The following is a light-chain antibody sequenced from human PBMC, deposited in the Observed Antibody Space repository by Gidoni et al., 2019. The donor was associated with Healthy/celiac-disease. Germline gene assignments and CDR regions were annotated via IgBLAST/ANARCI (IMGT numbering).Light chain of an antibody. Sequence: QSALTQPAAAPGSPGQSITISCTGTSSDVGGYNVVSWYQQHPGKAPKLMIYEVSNRPSGVSNRFSGSKSGNTASLTISGLQAEDEADYYCSSYTSSSTLVFGGGTKLTVL. CDR1: SSDVGGYNV. CDR3: SSYTSSSTLV. CDR2: EVS. J-gene: IGLJ3*02. V-gene: IGLV2-14*01.